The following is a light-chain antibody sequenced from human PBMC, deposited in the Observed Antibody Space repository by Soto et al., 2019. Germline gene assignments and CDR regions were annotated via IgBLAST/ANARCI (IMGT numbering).Light chain of an antibody. CDR2: EVT. V-gene: IGLV2-14*01. CDR3: CSYTTSSSYV. J-gene: IGLJ1*01. Sequence: QSVLTQPASVSGSPGQSITISCTGTGSDVGGYDYVSWYQHHPGKAPKVMIYEVTNRPSGVSNRFSGSKSGNTASPTISGPLAEDEADYYCCSYTTSSSYVFGTGTKVTVL. CDR1: GSDVGGYDY.